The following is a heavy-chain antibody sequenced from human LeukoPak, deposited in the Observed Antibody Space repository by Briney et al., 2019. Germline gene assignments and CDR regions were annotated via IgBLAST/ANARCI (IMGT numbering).Heavy chain of an antibody. D-gene: IGHD5-18*01. CDR1: GFTFSSYA. J-gene: IGHJ4*02. CDR3: ADHFHRVYSYGYKY. V-gene: IGHV3-23*01. Sequence: GGSLRLSCAASGFTFSSYAMSWVRQAPGKGLEWVSAISGSGGSTYYADSVKGRFTISRDNSKNTLYLQMNSLRAEDTAVYYCADHFHRVYSYGYKYWGQGTLVTVSS. CDR2: ISGSGGST.